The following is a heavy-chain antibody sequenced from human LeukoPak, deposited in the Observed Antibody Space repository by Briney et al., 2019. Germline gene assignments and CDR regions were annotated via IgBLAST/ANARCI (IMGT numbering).Heavy chain of an antibody. D-gene: IGHD2-2*01. CDR1: GGSISSYY. CDR3: ARGAYCSTTSCYYFDY. Sequence: SETLSLTCTVSGGSISSYYWSWIRQPPGKGLEWIGYIYYSGSTNYNPSLKSRVTISLDTSKNQFSLKLSSVTAADTAVYYCARGAYCSTTSCYYFDYWSQGTLVTVSS. J-gene: IGHJ4*02. V-gene: IGHV4-59*01. CDR2: IYYSGST.